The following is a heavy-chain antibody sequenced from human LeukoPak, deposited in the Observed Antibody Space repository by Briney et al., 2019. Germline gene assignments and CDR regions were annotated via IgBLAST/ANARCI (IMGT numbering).Heavy chain of an antibody. J-gene: IGHJ3*02. D-gene: IGHD2-21*01. V-gene: IGHV1-69*05. CDR1: GGTFSSYA. CDR3: ARDPDCGGDCYNDAFDI. CDR2: IIPIFGTA. Sequence: SVKVSCKASGGTFSSYAISWVRQAPGQGLEWMGGIIPIFGTANYAQKFQGRVTITTDESTGTAYMELSSLRSEDTAVYYCARDPDCGGDCYNDAFDIWGQGTMVTVSS.